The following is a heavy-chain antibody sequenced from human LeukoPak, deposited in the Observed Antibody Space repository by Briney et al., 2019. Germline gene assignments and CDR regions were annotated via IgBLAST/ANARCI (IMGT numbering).Heavy chain of an antibody. Sequence: GGSLRLSCAASGFTFSSYGMHWVRQAPGKGREWVAVIWCDGSNKYYADSVKGRFTISRDNSKNTLYLQMNSLRAEDTAVYYCARDWSSSPQTEYFQHWGQGTLVTVSS. CDR3: ARDWSSSPQTEYFQH. CDR2: IWCDGSNK. V-gene: IGHV3-33*01. CDR1: GFTFSSYG. J-gene: IGHJ1*01. D-gene: IGHD6-6*01.